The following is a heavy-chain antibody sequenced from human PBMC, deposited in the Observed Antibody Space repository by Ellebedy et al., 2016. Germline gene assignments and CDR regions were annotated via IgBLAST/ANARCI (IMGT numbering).Heavy chain of an antibody. CDR3: ARDAYCGVDCRMGGWFDP. CDR2: ISYSGST. J-gene: IGHJ5*02. V-gene: IGHV4-31*03. Sequence: SETLSLTCTVSGGSISSGAYYWSWIRQHPGTGLEWIGYISYSGSTYYSPSLKSRVTISVDTSKNQFSLKLSSVTAADTAVYYCARDAYCGVDCRMGGWFDPWGQGTLVTVSS. CDR1: GGSISSGAYY. D-gene: IGHD2-21*02.